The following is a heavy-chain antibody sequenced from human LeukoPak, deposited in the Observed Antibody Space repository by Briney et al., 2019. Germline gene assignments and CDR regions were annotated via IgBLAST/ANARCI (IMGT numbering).Heavy chain of an antibody. CDR1: AFTFSTYG. Sequence: GGSLRLSCAASAFTFSTYGMHWVRQAPGKGLEWVAAISYDGSNKYYADSVKGRLTISRDNSEDTLYLQMSSLRAEDTAVYYCGKETAKYYYYGVDVWGQGTTVTVSS. J-gene: IGHJ6*02. CDR2: ISYDGSNK. V-gene: IGHV3-30*18. CDR3: GKETAKYYYYGVDV.